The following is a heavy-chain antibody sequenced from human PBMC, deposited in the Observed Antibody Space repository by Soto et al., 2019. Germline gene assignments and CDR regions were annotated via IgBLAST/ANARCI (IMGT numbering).Heavy chain of an antibody. V-gene: IGHV3-73*01. CDR2: IRSKANSYAT. D-gene: IGHD3-3*01. J-gene: IGHJ4*02. CDR1: GFTFSGSA. Sequence: PGGSLRLSCAASGFTFSGSAMHWVRQASGKGLEWVGRIRSKANSYATAYAASVKGRFTISRDDSKNTAYLQMNSLKTEDTAVYYCTRMTRDDSHWGQGTLVTVSS. CDR3: TRMTRDDSH.